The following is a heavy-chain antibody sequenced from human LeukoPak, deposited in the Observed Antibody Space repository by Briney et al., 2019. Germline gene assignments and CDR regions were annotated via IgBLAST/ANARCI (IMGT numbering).Heavy chain of an antibody. Sequence: ASAKVSCKASGYTFTSYDINWVRQATGQGLEWMGWMNPNSGNTGYAQKFQGRVTMTRNTSISTAYMELSSLRSEDTAVYYCARGLAQDYYDSSGYYDYWGQGTLVTVSS. J-gene: IGHJ4*02. CDR3: ARGLAQDYYDSSGYYDY. D-gene: IGHD3-22*01. CDR2: MNPNSGNT. V-gene: IGHV1-8*01. CDR1: GYTFTSYD.